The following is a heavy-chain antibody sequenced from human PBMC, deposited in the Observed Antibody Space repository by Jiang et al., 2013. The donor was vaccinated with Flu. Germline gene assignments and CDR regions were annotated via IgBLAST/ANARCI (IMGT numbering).Heavy chain of an antibody. V-gene: IGHV3-74*01. CDR3: ARDIWAYCGGDCSLY. Sequence: GFTFSSYWMHWVRQAPGKGLVWVSHINSDGSSTSYADSVKGRFTISRDNAKNTLYLQMNSLRAEDTAVYYCARDIWAYCGGDCSLYWGQGTLVTVSS. J-gene: IGHJ4*02. CDR1: GFTFSSYW. D-gene: IGHD2-21*02. CDR2: INSDGSST.